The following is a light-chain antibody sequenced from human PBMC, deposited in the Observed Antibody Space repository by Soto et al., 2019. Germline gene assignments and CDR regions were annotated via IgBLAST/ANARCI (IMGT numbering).Light chain of an antibody. CDR1: SSDVGGYNY. V-gene: IGLV2-11*01. CDR2: DVT. Sequence: QSALTQPRSVSGSPGKSVTISCTGTSSDVGGYNYVSWYQQHPGKAPKLVIYDVTKRPSGVPDRFSGSKSGNTASLTISGLQAEDEADYYCCSYAGSPLVVFGGGTKLTVL. J-gene: IGLJ2*01. CDR3: CSYAGSPLVV.